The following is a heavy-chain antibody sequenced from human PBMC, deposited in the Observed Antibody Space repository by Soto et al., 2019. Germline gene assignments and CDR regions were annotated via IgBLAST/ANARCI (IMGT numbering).Heavy chain of an antibody. V-gene: IGHV1-8*02. D-gene: IGHD4-17*01. J-gene: IGHJ4*02. CDR1: GGTFSSYA. CDR2: INPNSGNT. Sequence: ASVKVSCKASGGTFSSYAISWVRQAPGQGLEWMGGINPNSGNTGYAQKFQGRVTMTRNTSISTAYMELSSLRSEDTAVYYCARLTVGDYANWGQGTLVTVSS. CDR3: ARLTVGDYAN.